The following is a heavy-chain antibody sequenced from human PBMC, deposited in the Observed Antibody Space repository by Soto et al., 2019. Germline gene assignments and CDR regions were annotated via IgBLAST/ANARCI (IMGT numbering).Heavy chain of an antibody. Sequence: QKYLVESGGGVVQPGGSLRLSCVASGSIFSGYGMHWVRQAPGKGLEWVAVIWYDGSNKYYADSVKGRFTISRDNSKNMLYLQMDSLRAEDTAVYYCARDGIGGTVFRGCCAYWGQGTLVTVSS. D-gene: IGHD1-7*01. V-gene: IGHV3-33*01. CDR1: GSIFSGYG. CDR3: ARDGIGGTVFRGCCAY. CDR2: IWYDGSNK. J-gene: IGHJ4*02.